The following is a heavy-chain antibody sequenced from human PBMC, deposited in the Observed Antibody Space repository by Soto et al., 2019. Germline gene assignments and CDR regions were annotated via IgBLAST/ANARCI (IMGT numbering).Heavy chain of an antibody. CDR1: GYTLTTFF. D-gene: IGHD1-26*01. CDR2: INPGYPAGRST. CDR3: AREAIVAGATTGRAV. V-gene: IGHV1-46*01. J-gene: IGHJ6*04. Sequence: GASVQVSCKASGYTLTTFFMHWVRQAPGQGLEWMGVINPGYPAGRSTTYAQKFQGRVTMTTDTSTRTVYMELSRLRSDDKAVYYWAREAIVAGATTGRAVWAKGTTLNVSS.